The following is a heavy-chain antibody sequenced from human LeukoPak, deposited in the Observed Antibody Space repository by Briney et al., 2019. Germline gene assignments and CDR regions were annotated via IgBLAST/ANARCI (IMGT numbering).Heavy chain of an antibody. Sequence: GESLKISCRGSGYSFSNYWIGWVRQMPGKGLEWMGIIYPGDSDTKYSPSFQGQVTISADKSISTAYLQWSSLKASDTAMYYCARRGNWNQRGFDYWGQGTLVTVSS. CDR1: GYSFSNYW. V-gene: IGHV5-51*01. CDR3: ARRGNWNQRGFDY. CDR2: IYPGDSDT. D-gene: IGHD1-20*01. J-gene: IGHJ4*02.